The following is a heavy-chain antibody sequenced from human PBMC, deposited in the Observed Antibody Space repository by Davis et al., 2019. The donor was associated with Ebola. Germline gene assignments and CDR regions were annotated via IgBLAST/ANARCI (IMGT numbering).Heavy chain of an antibody. V-gene: IGHV5-51*01. J-gene: IGHJ5*02. D-gene: IGHD6-19*01. Sequence: PGGSLRLSCKGSGYSFTSYWIGWVRQMPGKGLEWMGIIYPGDSDTIYSPSFQGQVTISADKSISTAYLQWSSLKASDTAIYYCARHGPYSVGWYRFDPWGQGTPVTVSS. CDR3: ARHGPYSVGWYRFDP. CDR2: IYPGDSDT. CDR1: GYSFTSYW.